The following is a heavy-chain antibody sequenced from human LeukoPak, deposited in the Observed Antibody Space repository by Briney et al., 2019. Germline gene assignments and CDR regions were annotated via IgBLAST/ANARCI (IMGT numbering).Heavy chain of an antibody. D-gene: IGHD3-3*01. CDR2: ISGSGGST. V-gene: IGHV3-23*01. J-gene: IGHJ4*02. Sequence: GGSLRLSCAASGFTFSNAWMSWVRQAPGKGLEWVSAISGSGGSTYYADSVKGRFTISRDNSKNTLYLQMNSLRSEDTAVYYCARGRRITIFGVVIEDFDYWGQGTLVTVSS. CDR1: GFTFSNAW. CDR3: ARGRRITIFGVVIEDFDY.